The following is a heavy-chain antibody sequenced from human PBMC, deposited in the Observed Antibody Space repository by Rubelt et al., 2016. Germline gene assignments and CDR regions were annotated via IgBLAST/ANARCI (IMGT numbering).Heavy chain of an antibody. CDR3: ARGRAIETHAFDI. CDR1: TFSSYA. J-gene: IGHJ3*02. CDR2: IIPILGIA. V-gene: IGHV1-69*10. Sequence: TFSSYAISWVRQAPGQGLEWMGGIIPILGIANYAQKFQGRVTITADKSTSTAYMELSSLSSEDTAVYYCARGRAIETHAFDIWGQGTMVTVSS.